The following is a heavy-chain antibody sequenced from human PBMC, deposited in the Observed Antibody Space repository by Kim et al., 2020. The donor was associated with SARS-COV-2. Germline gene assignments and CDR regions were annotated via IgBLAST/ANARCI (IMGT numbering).Heavy chain of an antibody. CDR1: GGSIGSYY. J-gene: IGHJ3*02. D-gene: IGHD4-17*01. Sequence: SETLSLTCTVSGGSIGSYYWSWIRQPPGKGLEWIGYIYYSGSTNYNPSLKSRVTISVDTSKNQFSLKLSSVTAADTAVYYCARVTTVTTDAFDIWGQGTMVTVSS. CDR3: ARVTTVTTDAFDI. V-gene: IGHV4-59*01. CDR2: IYYSGST.